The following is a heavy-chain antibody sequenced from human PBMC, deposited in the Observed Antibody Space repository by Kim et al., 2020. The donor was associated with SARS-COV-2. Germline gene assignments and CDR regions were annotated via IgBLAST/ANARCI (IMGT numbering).Heavy chain of an antibody. CDR2: T. Sequence: TYYADALKGRSTISRVNSKFTLYRQMNNLRAEDTAIYYCVRLNWGLDSWGQGTLVTVSS. CDR3: VRLNWGLDS. V-gene: IGHV3-23*01. D-gene: IGHD7-27*01. J-gene: IGHJ5*01.